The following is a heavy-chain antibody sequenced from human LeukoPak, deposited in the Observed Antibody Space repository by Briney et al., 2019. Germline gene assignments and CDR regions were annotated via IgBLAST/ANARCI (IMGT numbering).Heavy chain of an antibody. J-gene: IGHJ4*02. CDR2: ISYDGSNK. CDR3: AKDRIVEQLVLLLDY. V-gene: IGHV3-30*18. D-gene: IGHD6-6*01. CDR1: GFTFSSYG. Sequence: PGRSLRLSCAASGFTFSSYGMHWVRQAPGKGLEWVAVISYDGSNKYYADSVKGRFTISRDNSKNTLYLQMNSLRAEDTAVYYCAKDRIVEQLVLLLDYWGQGTLVTVSS.